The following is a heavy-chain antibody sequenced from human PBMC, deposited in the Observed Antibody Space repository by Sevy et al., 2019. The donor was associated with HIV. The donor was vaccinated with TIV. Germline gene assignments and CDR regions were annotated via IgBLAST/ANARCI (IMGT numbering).Heavy chain of an antibody. CDR1: GFIFSNYA. V-gene: IGHV3-30*04. Sequence: GGSLRLSCAASGFIFSNYAIHWVRRAPGKGLEWVAVISYDGSNNHYAASVKGRFTISRDNSRNTLFLQMNSLRLDDTAVYYCARDPTFSSDTRGYYPFDSWGQGTLVTVSS. CDR3: ARDPTFSSDTRGYYPFDS. J-gene: IGHJ4*02. CDR2: ISYDGSNN. D-gene: IGHD3-22*01.